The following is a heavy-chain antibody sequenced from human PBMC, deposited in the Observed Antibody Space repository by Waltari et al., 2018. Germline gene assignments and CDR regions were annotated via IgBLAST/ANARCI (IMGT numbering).Heavy chain of an antibody. Sequence: QVQLQESGPGLVKPSGTLSLTCAVSGDSISRSDWWNWVRQSPGKGLEWIGEISHYGTTKYNPSLKSRVTISVDTSKNHFSLNLSSVTAADTAVYYCARVLLGCSYTSCYLDNWGPGTLVTVSS. CDR1: GDSISRSDW. J-gene: IGHJ4*02. CDR3: ARVLLGCSYTSCYLDN. CDR2: ISHYGTT. D-gene: IGHD2-2*01. V-gene: IGHV4-4*02.